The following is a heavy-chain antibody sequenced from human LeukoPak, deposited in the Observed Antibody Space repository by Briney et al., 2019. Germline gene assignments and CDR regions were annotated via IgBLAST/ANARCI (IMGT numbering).Heavy chain of an antibody. Sequence: PGGSLRLSCAASGFTYSSYSMNWVRQAPGKGLEWVSSISSSSSYIYYADSVKGRFTISRDNAKNSLYLQMNSLRAEDTAVYYCARPGWMAYCGGDCYSEGWYFDLWGRGTLVTVSS. CDR2: ISSSSSYI. CDR1: GFTYSSYS. J-gene: IGHJ2*01. D-gene: IGHD2-21*02. V-gene: IGHV3-21*01. CDR3: ARPGWMAYCGGDCYSEGWYFDL.